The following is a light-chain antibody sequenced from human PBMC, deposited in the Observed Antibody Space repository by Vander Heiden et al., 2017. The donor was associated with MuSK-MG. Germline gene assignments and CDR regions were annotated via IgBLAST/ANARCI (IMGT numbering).Light chain of an antibody. V-gene: IGLV3-19*01. CDR1: SLSSYY. CDR3: NSRDSSGNLVV. J-gene: IGLJ2*01. CDR2: GKN. Sequence: SSELTQDPAVSVALGPTVRITCHGDSLSSYYASWYQQKPGEAPVLVIYGKNNRPSGIPDRVSGSSSGNTASFTSTGAQAEDEADYYWNSRDSSGNLVVFGGGTKLTVL.